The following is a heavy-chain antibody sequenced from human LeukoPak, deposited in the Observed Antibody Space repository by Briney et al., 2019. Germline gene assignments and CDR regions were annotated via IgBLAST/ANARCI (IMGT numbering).Heavy chain of an antibody. CDR1: GYTFTGYY. CDR3: ARVLYDILTGYHAFGY. D-gene: IGHD3-9*01. V-gene: IGHV1-2*02. CDR2: INPNSGGT. J-gene: IGHJ4*02. Sequence: ASVKVSCKASGYTFTGYYMHWVRQAPGQGLEWMGWINPNSGGTNYAQKFQGRVTMTRDTSISTAYMELSRLRSDDTAVYYCARVLYDILTGYHAFGYWGQGTLVTVSS.